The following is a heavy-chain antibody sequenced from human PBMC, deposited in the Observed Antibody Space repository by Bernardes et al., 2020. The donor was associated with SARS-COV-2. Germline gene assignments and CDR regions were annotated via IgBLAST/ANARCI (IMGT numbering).Heavy chain of an antibody. Sequence: SETLSLTCTVSGGSISSSSYYWGWIRQPPGKGLEWIGSIYYSGSTYYNPSLKSRVTISVDTSKNQFSLKLSSVTAADTAVYYCAKGHYGGALGGVWFDPWGQGTLVTVSS. CDR2: IYYSGST. V-gene: IGHV4-39*01. CDR3: AKGHYGGALGGVWFDP. D-gene: IGHD4-17*01. J-gene: IGHJ5*02. CDR1: GGSISSSSYY.